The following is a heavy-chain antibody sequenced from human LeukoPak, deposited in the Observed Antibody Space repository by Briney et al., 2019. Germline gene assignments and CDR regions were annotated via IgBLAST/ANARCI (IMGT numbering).Heavy chain of an antibody. CDR1: GGTFSSYA. CDR2: LIPIFGTA. V-gene: IGHV1-69*13. D-gene: IGHD3-22*01. Sequence: GASVKVSCKASGGTFSSYAISWVRQAPGQGLEWMGGLIPIFGTANYAQKFQGRVTITADESTSTAYMELSSLRSEDTAVYYAHYYDSSGYYYDYWGQGTLVTVSS. CDR3: HYYDSSGYYYDY. J-gene: IGHJ4*02.